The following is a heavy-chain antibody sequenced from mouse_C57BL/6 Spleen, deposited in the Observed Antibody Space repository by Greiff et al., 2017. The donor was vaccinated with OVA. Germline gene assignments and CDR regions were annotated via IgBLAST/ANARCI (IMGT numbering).Heavy chain of an antibody. CDR2: ISYDGSN. V-gene: IGHV3-6*01. J-gene: IGHJ2*01. CDR1: GYSITSGYY. Sequence: EVKLQESGPGLVKPSQSLSLTCSVTGYSITSGYYWNWIRQFPGNKLEWMGYISYDGSNNYNPSLKNRISITRDTSKNQFFLKLNSVTTEDTATYYCARGDVYYGNYEGYWGQGTTLTVSS. CDR3: ARGDVYYGNYEGY. D-gene: IGHD2-1*01.